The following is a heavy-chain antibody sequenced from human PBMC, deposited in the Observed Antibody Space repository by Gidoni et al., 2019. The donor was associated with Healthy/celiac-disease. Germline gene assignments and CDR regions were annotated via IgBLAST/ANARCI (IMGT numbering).Heavy chain of an antibody. CDR2: IRSKANSYAT. J-gene: IGHJ4*02. CDR1: GFTFSGSA. V-gene: IGHV3-73*01. CDR3: TPTGGSGTTH. D-gene: IGHD3-10*01. Sequence: EVQLVESGGVLVQPGGSLKLSCAASGFTFSGSAMHWVRQASGKGLEWVGRIRSKANSYATAYAASVKGRFTIARDDSKNTAYLQMNSLKTEDTAVYYCTPTGGSGTTHWGQGTLVTVSS.